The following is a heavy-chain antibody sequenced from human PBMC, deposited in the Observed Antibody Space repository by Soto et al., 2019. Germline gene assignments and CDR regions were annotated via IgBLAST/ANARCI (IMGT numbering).Heavy chain of an antibody. CDR1: GYTFTSYG. Sequence: ASVQVSCKASGYTFTSYGISWVRQAPGHGLEWMGWISAYNGNTNYAQKLQGRVAMTTDTSTSTAYMELRSLRSVDTAVYYSARDGFWSGYAEVDPWGQGTLVTVSS. CDR3: ARDGFWSGYAEVDP. V-gene: IGHV1-18*01. CDR2: ISAYNGNT. D-gene: IGHD3-3*01. J-gene: IGHJ5*02.